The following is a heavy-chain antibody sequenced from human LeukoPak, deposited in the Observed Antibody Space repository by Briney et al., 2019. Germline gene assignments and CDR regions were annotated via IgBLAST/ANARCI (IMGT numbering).Heavy chain of an antibody. V-gene: IGHV3-9*01. CDR3: AKDISIGGYADGYFYGMDA. D-gene: IGHD5-12*01. CDR2: ISWNGVIM. J-gene: IGHJ6*02. CDR1: GLKFDDYG. Sequence: PGGSLRLSCATSGLKFDDYGMHWVRQAPRKGLEWVSGISWNGVIMVYADSVKGRFTISRDNAKNSLYLQMNSLRAEDTALYYCAKDISIGGYADGYFYGMDAWGQGTTVAVSS.